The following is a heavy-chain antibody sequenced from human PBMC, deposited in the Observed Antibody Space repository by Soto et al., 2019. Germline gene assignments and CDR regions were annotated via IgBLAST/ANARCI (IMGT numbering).Heavy chain of an antibody. CDR3: ARDGLSLRNYYYYGMDV. V-gene: IGHV1-69*01. D-gene: IGHD3-22*01. Sequence: QVQLVQSGAEVKKPGSSVKVSCKASGGTFSSYAISWVRQAPGQGLEWMGGIIPIFGTANYAQKFQGRVTITADEPTSTAYMELSSLRSEDTAVYYCARDGLSLRNYYYYGMDVWGQGTTVTVSS. CDR2: IIPIFGTA. CDR1: GGTFSSYA. J-gene: IGHJ6*02.